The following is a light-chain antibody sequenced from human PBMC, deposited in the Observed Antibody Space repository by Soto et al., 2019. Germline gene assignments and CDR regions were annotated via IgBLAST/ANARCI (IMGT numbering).Light chain of an antibody. CDR1: SSDVGSYNL. Sequence: QSVLTQPASVSGSPGQSITISCTGTSSDVGSYNLVSWYQQHPGMAPKLLIYDVSSRPSGISNRFSGSKSGNTASLTISGLQAEDEADYYCSSYTTSITYVFGTGTKVTVL. J-gene: IGLJ1*01. CDR3: SSYTTSITYV. V-gene: IGLV2-14*02. CDR2: DVS.